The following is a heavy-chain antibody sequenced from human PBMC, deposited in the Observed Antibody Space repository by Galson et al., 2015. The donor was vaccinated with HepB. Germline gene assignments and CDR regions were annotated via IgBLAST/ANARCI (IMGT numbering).Heavy chain of an antibody. CDR3: TTAATVTPGNSYYYYYYMDV. CDR1: GFTFSNAW. Sequence: SLRLSCAASGFTFSNAWMSWVRQAPGKGLEWVGRIKSKTDGGTTDYAAPVKGRFTISRDDSKNTLYLQMNSLKTEDTAVYYCTTAATVTPGNSYYYYYYMDVWGKGTTVTVSS. J-gene: IGHJ6*03. D-gene: IGHD4-17*01. V-gene: IGHV3-15*01. CDR2: IKSKTDGGTT.